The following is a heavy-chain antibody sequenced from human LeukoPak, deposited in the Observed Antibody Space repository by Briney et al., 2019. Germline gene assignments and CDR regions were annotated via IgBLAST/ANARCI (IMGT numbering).Heavy chain of an antibody. CDR2: ISRNGADT. CDR1: GFTFSTFA. CDR3: AKQSTARSLGE. Sequence: GGSLRLSCAASGFTFSTFAMTWVRQAPGKGLEWVSTISRNGADTYYADSVRGRFTISRDNSKNMLYLQMNSLRAEDTAVYYCAKQSTARSLGEGGQGTLVTVSS. V-gene: IGHV3-23*01. D-gene: IGHD6-6*01. J-gene: IGHJ4*02.